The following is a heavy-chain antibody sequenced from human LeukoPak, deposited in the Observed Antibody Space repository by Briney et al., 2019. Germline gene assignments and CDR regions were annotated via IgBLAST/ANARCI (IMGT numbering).Heavy chain of an antibody. CDR2: ISSSSSYI. J-gene: IGHJ4*02. Sequence: GGSLRLSCAASGFTFSSYSMNWVRQAPGKGLEWVSSISSSSSYIYYADSVKGRFTISRDNAKNSLYLQMNSLRAEDTAVYYCAKKGRGVIKNELFFYYWGQGTLVTGSS. CDR1: GFTFSSYS. V-gene: IGHV3-21*01. CDR3: AKKGRGVIKNELFFYY. D-gene: IGHD3-10*01.